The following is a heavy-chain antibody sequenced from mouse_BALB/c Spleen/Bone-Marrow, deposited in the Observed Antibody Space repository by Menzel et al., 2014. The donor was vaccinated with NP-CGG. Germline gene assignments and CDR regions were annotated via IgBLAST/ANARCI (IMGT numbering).Heavy chain of an antibody. CDR1: GFNIKDTY. CDR2: IDPANGNT. D-gene: IGHD1-1*01. J-gene: IGHJ2*01. Sequence: VQLQQPGAELVKPGASVKLSCTASGFNIKDTYMHWVKQRPEQGLEWIGRIDPANGNTKYDPKFQGKATITADTSSNTAYLQLSSLXXEDTAVYYCARYYYGSSYFDYWGQGTTLTVSS. V-gene: IGHV14-3*02. CDR3: ARYYYGSSYFDY.